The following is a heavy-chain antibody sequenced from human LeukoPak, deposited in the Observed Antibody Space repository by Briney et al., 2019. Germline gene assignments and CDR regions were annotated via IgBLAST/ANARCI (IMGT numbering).Heavy chain of an antibody. CDR1: GYTFTSYG. CDR2: ISAYNGNT. CDR3: ASYSDCSGGSCNDYYYYYGMDV. Sequence: ASVKVSCKASGYTFTSYGISWVRQAPGQGLEWMGWISAYNGNTNYAQKLQGRVTMTTDTSTSAAYMELRILRSEDTAVYYCASYSDCSGGSCNDYYYYYGMDVWGQGTTVTVSS. V-gene: IGHV1-18*01. J-gene: IGHJ6*02. D-gene: IGHD2-15*01.